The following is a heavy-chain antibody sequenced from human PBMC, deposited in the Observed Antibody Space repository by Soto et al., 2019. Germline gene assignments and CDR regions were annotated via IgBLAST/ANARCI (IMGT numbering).Heavy chain of an antibody. D-gene: IGHD2-2*01. CDR3: ARVLKADIVVVPAAMGFWFDP. Sequence: ASVKVSCKASGYTFTSYAMHWVRQAPGQRLEWMGWINAGNGNTKYSQKFQGRVTITRDTSASTAYMELSSLRSEDTAVYYCARVLKADIVVVPAAMGFWFDPWGQGTLVTVSS. CDR2: INAGNGNT. CDR1: GYTFTSYA. V-gene: IGHV1-3*01. J-gene: IGHJ5*02.